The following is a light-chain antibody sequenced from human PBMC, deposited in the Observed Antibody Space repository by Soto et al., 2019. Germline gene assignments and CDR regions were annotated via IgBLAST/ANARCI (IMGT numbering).Light chain of an antibody. J-gene: IGLJ2*01. Sequence: QSVLTQSPSASASLGASVKLTCTLSSGHSSYAIAWHQQQPEKGPRYLMKLNSDGSHSKGDGLPDRFSGSSSGAERYLTISPLQSEDEADYYCQTRGTGILFGGGTKLTVL. V-gene: IGLV4-69*01. CDR3: QTRGTGIL. CDR1: SGHSSYA. CDR2: LNSDGSH.